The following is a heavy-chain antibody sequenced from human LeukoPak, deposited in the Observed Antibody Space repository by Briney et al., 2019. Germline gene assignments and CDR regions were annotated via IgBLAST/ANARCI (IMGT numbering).Heavy chain of an antibody. CDR2: ISGSGDST. J-gene: IGHJ4*02. CDR3: AKRSSTSSGYFDL. Sequence: GGSLRLSCAASGFTFSSYAMSWVRQAPGKGLEWVSLISGSGDSTYYADSARGRFAISRDNSKNTMYLQMNSLRAEDTAIYYCAKRSSTSSGYFDLWGWGTLVTVSS. CDR1: GFTFSSYA. V-gene: IGHV3-23*01. D-gene: IGHD3-22*01.